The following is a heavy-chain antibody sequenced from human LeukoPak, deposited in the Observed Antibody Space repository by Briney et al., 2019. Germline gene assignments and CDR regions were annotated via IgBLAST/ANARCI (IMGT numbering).Heavy chain of an antibody. Sequence: GGSLRLSCAASGFTFDDYAMHWVRQAPGKGLEWVSSISWNSGSIGYADSVKGRFTISRDNAKNSLYLQMNSLRAEDTALYYCAKGTMVRGVAFNDAFDIWGQGTMVTVSS. V-gene: IGHV3-9*01. J-gene: IGHJ3*02. D-gene: IGHD3-10*01. CDR3: AKGTMVRGVAFNDAFDI. CDR1: GFTFDDYA. CDR2: ISWNSGSI.